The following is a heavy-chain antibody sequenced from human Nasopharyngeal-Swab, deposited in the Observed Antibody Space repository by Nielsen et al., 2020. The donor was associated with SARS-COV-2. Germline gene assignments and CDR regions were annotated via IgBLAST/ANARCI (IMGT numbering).Heavy chain of an antibody. J-gene: IGHJ6*03. V-gene: IGHV4-4*02. D-gene: IGHD2-15*01. CDR3: ARVSILKVVVAGYYYYMDV. Sequence: WIRQPPGKGLEWIGEIYHSGSTNYNPSLKSRVTISVDKSKNQFSLKLSSVTAADTAVYYCARVSILKVVVAGYYYYMDVWGKGTTVTVSS. CDR2: IYHSGST.